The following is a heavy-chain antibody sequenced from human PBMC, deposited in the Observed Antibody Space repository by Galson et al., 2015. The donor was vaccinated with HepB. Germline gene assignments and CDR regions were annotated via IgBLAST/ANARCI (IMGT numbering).Heavy chain of an antibody. Sequence: PALVKPTQTLTLTCTFSGFSLSTSGVGVGWIRQPPGKALEWLALIYWDDDKRYSPSLKSRLTITKDTSKNQVVLTMTNVDPVDTATYYCAHSKLAAGARIFDYWGQGTLVTVSS. CDR1: GFSLSTSGVG. CDR2: IYWDDDK. D-gene: IGHD6-13*01. CDR3: AHSKLAAGARIFDY. J-gene: IGHJ4*02. V-gene: IGHV2-5*02.